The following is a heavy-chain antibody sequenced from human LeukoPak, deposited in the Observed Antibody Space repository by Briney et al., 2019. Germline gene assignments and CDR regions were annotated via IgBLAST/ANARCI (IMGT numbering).Heavy chain of an antibody. V-gene: IGHV3-66*01. CDR3: ARSPYGDSTGPYYFDY. Sequence: GGSLRLSCAASGLTVSNKYMSWVRQAPGKGLEWVSVIYGGGTTYYADSVKGRFTISGDNSKNTLYLQMNSLRAEDTAVYYCARSPYGDSTGPYYFDYWGQGTLVTVSP. D-gene: IGHD4-17*01. J-gene: IGHJ4*02. CDR1: GLTVSNKY. CDR2: IYGGGTT.